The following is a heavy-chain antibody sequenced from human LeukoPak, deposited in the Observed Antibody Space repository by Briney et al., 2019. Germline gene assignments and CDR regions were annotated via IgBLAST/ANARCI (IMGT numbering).Heavy chain of an antibody. CDR2: IYHSGST. J-gene: IGHJ6*03. CDR1: GGSISSSNW. CDR3: ASATAMVNYYYYMDV. D-gene: IGHD5-18*01. Sequence: SGTLSLTCAVSGGSISSSNWWSWVRQPPGKGLEWSGEIYHSGSTNYNPSLKSPVTISVDTSKNPFSLKLSSVTAAHTAVYYCASATAMVNYYYYMDVWGKGTTGTVSS. V-gene: IGHV4-4*02.